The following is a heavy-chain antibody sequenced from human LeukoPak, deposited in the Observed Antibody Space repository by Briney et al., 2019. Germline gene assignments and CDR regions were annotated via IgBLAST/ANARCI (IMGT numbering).Heavy chain of an antibody. V-gene: IGHV3-7*01. CDR1: GLTFRKYW. J-gene: IGHJ4*02. CDR2: ISEDGSNK. CDR3: VSWSGKYYEISEAPANS. D-gene: IGHD3-22*01. Sequence: GGSLRLSCAASGLTFRKYWMSWIRQAPGKGLEWAAHISEDGSNKYYVDSVKGRFTISKDNAKNSLYLQMNSLRVEDTAVYYCVSWSGKYYEISEAPANSWGQGTLVTVSS.